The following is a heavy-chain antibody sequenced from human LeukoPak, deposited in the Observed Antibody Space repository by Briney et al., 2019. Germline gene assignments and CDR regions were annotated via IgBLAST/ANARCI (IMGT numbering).Heavy chain of an antibody. V-gene: IGHV1-69*05. CDR2: ITPILGAA. CDR1: GGTFSSYA. Sequence: PVRVSCKASGGTFSSYAISWVRQAPGQGLEWMGGITPILGAANYAPKFQGRVTITTDESTSTAYMELSSLRSEDTAIYYCARSSGYSYYYYMDVWGKGTTVTVSS. CDR3: ARSSGYSYYYYMDV. D-gene: IGHD3-22*01. J-gene: IGHJ6*03.